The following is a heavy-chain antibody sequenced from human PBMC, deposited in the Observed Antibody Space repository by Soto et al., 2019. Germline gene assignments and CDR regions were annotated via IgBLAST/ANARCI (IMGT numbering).Heavy chain of an antibody. CDR3: AKESQMMSSRWHFPH. CDR1: GFTFSRFG. CDR2: IAYDGSVK. V-gene: IGHV3-30*18. D-gene: IGHD2-2*01. J-gene: IGHJ1*01. Sequence: QVQLVESGGGVVQPGGSLRLSCAASGFTFSRFGMHWVRQTPGKGLEWVAVIAYDGSVKYYADSVKGRFTISRDDSKNTLFLQMNSLRADDTAVYYCAKESQMMSSRWHFPHWGQGTLVTVSS.